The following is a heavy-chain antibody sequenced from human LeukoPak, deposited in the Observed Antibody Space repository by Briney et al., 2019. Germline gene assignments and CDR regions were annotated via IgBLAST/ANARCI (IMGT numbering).Heavy chain of an antibody. CDR1: GFTFSSYT. D-gene: IGHD4-17*01. J-gene: IGHJ4*02. CDR3: ARGTTVTVDY. Sequence: PGGSLRLSCAASGFTFSSYTINWVRQAPGKGLEWVSSISSSSSYIYYADSVKGRFTISRDNAKNSLYLQMNSLRAEDTAVHYCARGTTVTVDYWGQGTLVTVSS. CDR2: ISSSSSYI. V-gene: IGHV3-21*01.